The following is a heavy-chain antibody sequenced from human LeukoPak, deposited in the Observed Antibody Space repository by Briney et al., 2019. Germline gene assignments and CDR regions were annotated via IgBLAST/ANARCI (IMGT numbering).Heavy chain of an antibody. Sequence: GSSVKVSCKASGGTFSSYAISWVRQAPGQGLEWMGGIIPIFGTANYAQKFQGRVTITADESTSTAYMEPSSLRSEDTAVYYCARGWIRITISNYYYYMDVWGKGTTVTVSS. CDR3: ARGWIRITISNYYYYMDV. J-gene: IGHJ6*03. D-gene: IGHD3-3*01. CDR2: IIPIFGTA. CDR1: GGTFSSYA. V-gene: IGHV1-69*01.